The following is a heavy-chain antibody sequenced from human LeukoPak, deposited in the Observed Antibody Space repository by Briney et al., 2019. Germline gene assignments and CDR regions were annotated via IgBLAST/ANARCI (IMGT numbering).Heavy chain of an antibody. CDR1: GFTFSTYA. CDR3: AKDRGELSDY. D-gene: IGHD3-16*02. V-gene: IGHV3-74*01. J-gene: IGHJ4*02. Sequence: GGSLRLSCAASGFTFSTYAISWVRQAPGKGLVWVSRIKSDGSSTTYADSVKGRFTISRDNAKNTLYLQMNSLRAEDTAVYYCAKDRGELSDYWGQGTLVTVSS. CDR2: IKSDGSST.